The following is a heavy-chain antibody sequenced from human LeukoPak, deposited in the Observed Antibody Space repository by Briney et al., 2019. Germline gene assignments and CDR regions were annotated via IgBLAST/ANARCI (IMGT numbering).Heavy chain of an antibody. J-gene: IGHJ4*02. CDR1: GFTFSSYG. D-gene: IGHD4-23*01. CDR3: ARERALRWPFDY. Sequence: GGSLRLSCAASGFTFSSYGMHWVRQAPGKGLEWVAVIWYDGSNKYYADSVKGRFTIPRDNSKNTLYLQMNSLRAEDTAVYYCARERALRWPFDYWGQGTLVTVSS. CDR2: IWYDGSNK. V-gene: IGHV3-33*01.